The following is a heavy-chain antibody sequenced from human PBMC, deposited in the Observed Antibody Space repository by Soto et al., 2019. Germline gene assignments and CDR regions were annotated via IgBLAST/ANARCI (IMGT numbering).Heavy chain of an antibody. CDR3: ASRFRGGNSKVDP. CDR2: IYYSGST. D-gene: IGHD2-21*02. V-gene: IGHV4-59*08. J-gene: IGHJ5*02. Sequence: QVQLQESGPGLVKPSETLSLTCTVSGGSISSYYWSWIRQPPGKGLEWIGYIYYSGSTNYNPSLKSRVTISVDTSKNQFSLKLSSVTAADTAVYYCASRFRGGNSKVDPWGQGTLVTVSS. CDR1: GGSISSYY.